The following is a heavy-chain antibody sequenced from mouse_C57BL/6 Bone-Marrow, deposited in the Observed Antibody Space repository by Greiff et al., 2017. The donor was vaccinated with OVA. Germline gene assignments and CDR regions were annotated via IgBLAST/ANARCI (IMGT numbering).Heavy chain of an antibody. V-gene: IGHV1-64*01. D-gene: IGHD1-1*01. J-gene: IGHJ1*03. Sequence: QVQLQQPGAELVKPGASVKLSCKASGYTFTSYWMHWVKQRPGQGLEWIGMIHPNSGSTNYNEKFKSKATLTVDKSSSTAYMQLSSLTSEDSAVYCCARSGIATGYFDVWGTGTTVTVSS. CDR1: GYTFTSYW. CDR2: IHPNSGST. CDR3: ARSGIATGYFDV.